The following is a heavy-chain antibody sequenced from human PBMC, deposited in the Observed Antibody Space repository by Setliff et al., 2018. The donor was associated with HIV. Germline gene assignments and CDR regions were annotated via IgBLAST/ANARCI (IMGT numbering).Heavy chain of an antibody. V-gene: IGHV3-48*03. Sequence: GGSLRLSCAASGFTFSSYEMDWFRQAPGKGLEWVSYITGSSDTIYYADSVKGRFTISRDNAKNSLYLKMNSLRAEDTAIYFCAKVQQPFYFDSGGEGFDYWGQGTLVTAPQ. D-gene: IGHD3-22*01. CDR3: AKVQQPFYFDSGGEGFDY. CDR1: GFTFSSYE. CDR2: ITGSSDTI. J-gene: IGHJ4*02.